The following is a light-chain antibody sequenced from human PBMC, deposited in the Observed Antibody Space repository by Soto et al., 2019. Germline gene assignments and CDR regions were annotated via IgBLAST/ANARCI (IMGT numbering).Light chain of an antibody. CDR3: QQYGTSPPT. J-gene: IGKJ1*01. V-gene: IGKV3-20*01. CDR1: QSVGSNY. Sequence: EIVLTQFPGTLSLSPGERATLSCRASQSVGSNYLAWYQQRPGQPPNLLIFGASHRAPDIPDRFSGSGSGTDFTLTSSRLEPEDFAVYYCQQYGTSPPTFGQGTKVDIK. CDR2: GAS.